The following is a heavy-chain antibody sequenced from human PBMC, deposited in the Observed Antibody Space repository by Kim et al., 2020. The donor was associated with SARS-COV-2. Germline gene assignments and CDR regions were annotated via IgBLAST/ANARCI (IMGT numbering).Heavy chain of an antibody. V-gene: IGHV1-2*02. J-gene: IGHJ4*02. Sequence: ASVKVSCKASGYTFTGYYMHWVRQAPGQGLEWMGWINPNSGGTNYAQKFQGRVTMTRDTSISTAYMELSRLRSDDTAVYYCARVRWERSEDSSGYYAFDYWGQGTLVTVSS. D-gene: IGHD3-22*01. CDR2: INPNSGGT. CDR1: GYTFTGYY. CDR3: ARVRWERSEDSSGYYAFDY.